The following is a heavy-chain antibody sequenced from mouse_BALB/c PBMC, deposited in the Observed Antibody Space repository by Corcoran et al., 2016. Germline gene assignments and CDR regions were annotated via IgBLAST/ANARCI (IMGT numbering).Heavy chain of an antibody. V-gene: IGHV9-3-1*01. J-gene: IGHJ2*01. D-gene: IGHD1-1*01. CDR3: ARITTVVALDY. Sequence: QIQLVQSGPELKKPGETVKISCKASGYTFTNYGMNWVKQAPGKGLKWMGWINTYTGEPTYADDFKGRFAFSLETSASTAYLQINKLKNEDTATYFCARITTVVALDYWGQGTTLTVSS. CDR2: INTYTGEP. CDR1: GYTFTNYG.